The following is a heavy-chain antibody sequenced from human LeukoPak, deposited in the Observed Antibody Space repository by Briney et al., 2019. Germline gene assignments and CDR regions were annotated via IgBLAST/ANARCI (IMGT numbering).Heavy chain of an antibody. J-gene: IGHJ4*02. CDR1: GYTFTVYY. Sequence: ASVKVSCTASGYTFTVYYMHWVRQAPGQGLEWMGWINPNSGGTNYAQKFQGRVTMTRDTSISTAYMELSRLRSDDTAVYYCARVNIAVAGTEGNIDYWGQGTLVTVSS. D-gene: IGHD6-19*01. CDR3: ARVNIAVAGTEGNIDY. CDR2: INPNSGGT. V-gene: IGHV1-2*02.